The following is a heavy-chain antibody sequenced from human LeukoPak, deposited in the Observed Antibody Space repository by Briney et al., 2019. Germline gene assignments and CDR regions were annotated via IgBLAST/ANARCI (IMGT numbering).Heavy chain of an antibody. J-gene: IGHJ4*02. D-gene: IGHD1-1*01. CDR1: GFTFSSYG. CDR3: ARDYGGTFDY. V-gene: IGHV3-33*01. Sequence: GRSLRLSCAASGFTFSSYGMHWVRQAPGKGLEWVAVIWYDGSNKYYADSVKGRFTNSRDNSKNTLYLQMNSLRAEDTAVYYCARDYGGTFDYWGQGTLVTVSS. CDR2: IWYDGSNK.